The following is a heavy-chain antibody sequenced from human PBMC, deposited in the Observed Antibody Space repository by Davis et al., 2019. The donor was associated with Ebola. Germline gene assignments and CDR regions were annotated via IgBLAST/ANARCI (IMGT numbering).Heavy chain of an antibody. Sequence: SVKVSCKASGGTFSSYTISWVRLAPGQGLEWMGRIIPILGIANYAQKFQGRVTITADESTHTAYMELNGLRPEDTAVYYCAHLGPQRYCSGGGCHGYLDYWGQGTMVTVSS. V-gene: IGHV1-69*02. CDR2: IIPILGIA. CDR3: AHLGPQRYCSGGGCHGYLDY. CDR1: GGTFSSYT. D-gene: IGHD2-15*01. J-gene: IGHJ4*02.